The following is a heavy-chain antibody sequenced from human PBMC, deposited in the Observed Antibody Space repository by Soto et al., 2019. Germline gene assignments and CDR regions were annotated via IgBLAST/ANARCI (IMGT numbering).Heavy chain of an antibody. D-gene: IGHD2-8*01. Sequence: PGASLRLSCAASGFTFSAYSMNWARQAPGEGLEWVSYITAGSDTVFYADSVKGRFTISRDNAKNSLYLQMNSLRDEYTAVYYCARDNGMAGSFDPWGPGTLVPVSS. J-gene: IGHJ5*02. CDR1: GFTFSAYS. V-gene: IGHV3-48*02. CDR3: ARDNGMAGSFDP. CDR2: ITAGSDTV.